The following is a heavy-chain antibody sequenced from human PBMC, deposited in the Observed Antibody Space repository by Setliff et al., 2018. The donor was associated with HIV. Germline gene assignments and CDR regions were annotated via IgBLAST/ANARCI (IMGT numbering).Heavy chain of an antibody. J-gene: IGHJ4*02. V-gene: IGHV4-59*01. D-gene: IGHD3-10*01. CDR2: IDNSGNT. CDR3: ARIAWKQGAVGSFCDY. Sequence: SETLSLTCAVSGVSISAYFWSWIRQSPEKGLEWIGYIDNSGNTNYSPSLKSRITISRDTSKNQFSLKLNSVTAADAAVYYCARIAWKQGAVGSFCDYWGQGGLVTVSS. CDR1: GVSISAYF.